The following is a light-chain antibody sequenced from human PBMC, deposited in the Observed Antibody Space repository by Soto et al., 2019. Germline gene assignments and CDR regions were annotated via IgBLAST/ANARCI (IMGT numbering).Light chain of an antibody. V-gene: IGLV2-11*01. CDR3: CSYVGTNTSYV. Sequence: QSVLTQPRSVSVSPGQSVTISCTGTSSDVGGYNYVSWYQQHPGKAPKVMIYDVSKRPSGGPDRFSGSKSGNTASLTISGLQAEDEADYYCCSYVGTNTSYVFGTGTKVTVL. J-gene: IGLJ1*01. CDR2: DVS. CDR1: SSDVGGYNY.